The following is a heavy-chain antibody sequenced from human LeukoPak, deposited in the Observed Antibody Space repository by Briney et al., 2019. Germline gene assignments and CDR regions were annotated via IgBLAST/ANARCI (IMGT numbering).Heavy chain of an antibody. Sequence: SETLSLTCTVSGGSISSYYWGWIRQPPGKGLEWIGYIYTSGSTNYNPSLKSRVTISVDTSKNQFSLKLSSVTAADTAVYYCASSSSVRGRFDYWGQGTLVTVSS. CDR2: IYTSGST. J-gene: IGHJ4*02. CDR1: GGSISSYY. D-gene: IGHD6-6*01. V-gene: IGHV4-4*09. CDR3: ASSSSVRGRFDY.